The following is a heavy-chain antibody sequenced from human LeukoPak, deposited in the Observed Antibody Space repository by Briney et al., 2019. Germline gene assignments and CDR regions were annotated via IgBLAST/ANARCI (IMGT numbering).Heavy chain of an antibody. Sequence: GSLRLSCAASGFTFSSYAMHWVRQAPGKGLEWVAVISYDESNKYYADSVKGRFTISRDDSKNTLYLQVDSPRAEDTAVYYCAIPGIAAAGETYLDYWGRGTLVTVSS. D-gene: IGHD6-13*01. V-gene: IGHV3-30*04. CDR3: AIPGIAAAGETYLDY. CDR2: ISYDESNK. CDR1: GFTFSSYA. J-gene: IGHJ4*02.